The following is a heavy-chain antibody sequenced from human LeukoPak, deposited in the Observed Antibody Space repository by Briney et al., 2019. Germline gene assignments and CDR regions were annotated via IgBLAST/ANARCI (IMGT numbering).Heavy chain of an antibody. D-gene: IGHD5-18*01. V-gene: IGHV1-8*02. CDR3: ARGLHPGYMDV. Sequence: ASVKVSCKASGYTFTSYGISWVRQAPGQGLEWMGWMNPNSGNTGYAQKFQGRVTMTRNTSISTAYMELSSLRSEDTAVYYCARGLHPGYMDVWGKGTTVTISS. J-gene: IGHJ6*03. CDR1: GYTFTSYG. CDR2: MNPNSGNT.